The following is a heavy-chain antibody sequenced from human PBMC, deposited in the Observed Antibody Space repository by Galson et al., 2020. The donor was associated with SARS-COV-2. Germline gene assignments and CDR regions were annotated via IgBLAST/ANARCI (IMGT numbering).Heavy chain of an antibody. V-gene: IGHV3-23*01. CDR2: ISGSGGST. Sequence: GGSLRLSCAASGFTFSSYAMSWVRQAPGKGLEWVSAISGSGGSTYYADSVKGRFTISRDNSKNTLYLQMNSLRAEDTAVYYCAKIFIWSIAAYRPGAGVVWGQGTMVTVSS. J-gene: IGHJ3*01. D-gene: IGHD6-6*01. CDR3: AKIFIWSIAAYRPGAGVV. CDR1: GFTFSSYA.